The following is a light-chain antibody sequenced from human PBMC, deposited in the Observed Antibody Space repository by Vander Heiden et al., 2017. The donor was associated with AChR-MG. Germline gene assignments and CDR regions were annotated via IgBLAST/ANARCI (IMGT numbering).Light chain of an antibody. V-gene: IGLV2-14*03. Sequence: QSALTQPASVSGSPGQSITHSCTGTSSDVGGYDYVSWFQQHPGKAPKLMIYDVINRPSGVSDRFSGSKSGNTASLTISGLQAEDEADYYCISYTSISTWVFGGGTKLTVL. J-gene: IGLJ3*02. CDR3: ISYTSISTWV. CDR1: SSDVGGYDY. CDR2: DVI.